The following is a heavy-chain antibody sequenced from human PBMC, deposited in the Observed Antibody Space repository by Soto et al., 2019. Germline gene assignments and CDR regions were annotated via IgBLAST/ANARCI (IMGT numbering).Heavy chain of an antibody. Sequence: EVQVLESGGGLVQPGGSLRLSCAASGFTFSSNAMSWVRQAPGKGLEWVSGISGSGGGTDYADSVKGRFTFSRDNSKNTLYLQMNSLRAEDTAVYYCAKFGMATTKRSPPYYIDYWGQGALVTVSS. CDR3: AKFGMATTKRSPPYYIDY. V-gene: IGHV3-23*01. D-gene: IGHD1-1*01. CDR2: ISGSGGGT. J-gene: IGHJ4*02. CDR1: GFTFSSNA.